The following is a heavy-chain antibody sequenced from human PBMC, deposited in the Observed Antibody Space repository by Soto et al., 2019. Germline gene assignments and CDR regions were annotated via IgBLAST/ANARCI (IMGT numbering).Heavy chain of an antibody. Sequence: SETLSLTCTVSGYSISSGYYWGWIRQPPGKGLEWIGSIYHSGSTYYNPSLKSRVTISVDTSKNQFSLKLSSVTAADTAVYYCARDLAGDNDYWGQGTLVTVSS. D-gene: IGHD7-27*01. J-gene: IGHJ4*02. V-gene: IGHV4-38-2*02. CDR2: IYHSGST. CDR3: ARDLAGDNDY. CDR1: GYSISSGYY.